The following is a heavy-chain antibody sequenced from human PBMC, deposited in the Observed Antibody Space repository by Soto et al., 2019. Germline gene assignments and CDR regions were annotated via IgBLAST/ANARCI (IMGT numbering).Heavy chain of an antibody. J-gene: IGHJ6*02. CDR3: ARAHIMAEAYYYGMDV. Sequence: QVQLVESGGGLVKPGGSLRLSCAASGFTFSDYYMSWIRQAPGKGLEWVSYISSSSSYTNYADSVKGRFTISRDNAKNSLYLQMNSLRAEDTAVYYCARAHIMAEAYYYGMDVWGQGTTVTVSS. CDR1: GFTFSDYY. D-gene: IGHD2-21*01. CDR2: ISSSSSYT. V-gene: IGHV3-11*05.